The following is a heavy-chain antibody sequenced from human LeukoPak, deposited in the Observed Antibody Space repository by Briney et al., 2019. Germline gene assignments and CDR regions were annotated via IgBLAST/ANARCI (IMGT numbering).Heavy chain of an antibody. Sequence: GGSLRLSCAASGFTFSSYWMSWVRQAPGKGLEWMANIKQDGSEKYYVDSVKGRFTISRDNAKNSLYLQMNSLRAEDTAVYYCARDAYSSSRPFDYWGQGTLVTVSS. V-gene: IGHV3-7*01. CDR1: GFTFSSYW. CDR2: IKQDGSEK. CDR3: ARDAYSSSRPFDY. J-gene: IGHJ4*02. D-gene: IGHD6-6*01.